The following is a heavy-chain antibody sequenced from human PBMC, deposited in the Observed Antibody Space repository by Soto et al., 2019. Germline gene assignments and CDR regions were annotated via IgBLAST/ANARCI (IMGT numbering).Heavy chain of an antibody. D-gene: IGHD2-15*01. CDR1: GYSFTNYC. V-gene: IGHV1-46*01. CDR3: ARDGGLLNDSWHYDL. CDR2: INPRTGST. Sequence: QVQLVQSGADVKKPGTSVKVSCKAAGYSFTNYCMYWVRQAPGQGLEWMGMINPRTGSTRYAQKFQDRVIVNRETSTTTVYMELSTLISDDTAAYYCARDGGLLNDSWHYDLWGPGTLVTVSS. J-gene: IGHJ2*01.